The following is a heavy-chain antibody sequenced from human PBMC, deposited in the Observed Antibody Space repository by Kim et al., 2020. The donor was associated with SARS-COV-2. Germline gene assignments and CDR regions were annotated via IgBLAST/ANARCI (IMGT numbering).Heavy chain of an antibody. D-gene: IGHD3-10*01. Sequence: GGSLRHSCAASGFTFSNYAMAWVRQAPGKGLERVSTISAGGSSYYADSVKGRFTISRDNSRDTLYLQMNSLRAEDTAVYYCAKGYYNSGTSRGMDVWGQGTTVTVSS. J-gene: IGHJ6*02. CDR3: AKGYYNSGTSRGMDV. CDR1: GFTFSNYA. CDR2: ISAGGSS. V-gene: IGHV3-23*01.